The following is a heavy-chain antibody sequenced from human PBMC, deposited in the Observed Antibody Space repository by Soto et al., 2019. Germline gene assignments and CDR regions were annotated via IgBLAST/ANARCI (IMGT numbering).Heavy chain of an antibody. CDR2: ISSSGSTI. CDR3: ARRSEAGFYGMDV. CDR1: GFTFSSYE. V-gene: IGHV3-48*03. J-gene: IGHJ6*02. Sequence: EVQLVESGGGLVQPGGSLRLSCAASGFTFSSYEMNWVRQAPGKGLEWVSYISSSGSTIYYADSVKGRFTISRDNAKNSLYLQMNSLRAEDTAVYYCARRSEAGFYGMDVWGQGTTVTVSS. D-gene: IGHD6-25*01.